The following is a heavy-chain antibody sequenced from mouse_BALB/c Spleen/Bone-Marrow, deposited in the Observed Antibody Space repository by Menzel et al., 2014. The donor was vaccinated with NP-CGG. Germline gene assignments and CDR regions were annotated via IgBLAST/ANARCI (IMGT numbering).Heavy chain of an antibody. CDR1: GYTFTNSW. J-gene: IGHJ2*01. CDR2: IHPNSGNT. V-gene: IGHV1S130*01. D-gene: IGHD2-14*01. CDR3: ARHHRYAYYFDY. Sequence: VQLQQSGSVLVRPGASVKLSCKASGYTFTNSWIHWAKQRPGQGPEWIGEIHPNSGNTNYNEKFKGKATLTADISSSTAYVDLSSLTSEDSAVYYCARHHRYAYYFDYWGQGTTLTVSS.